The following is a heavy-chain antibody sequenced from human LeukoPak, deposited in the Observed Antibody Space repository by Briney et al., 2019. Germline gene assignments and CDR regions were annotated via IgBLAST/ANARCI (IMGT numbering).Heavy chain of an antibody. CDR3: ARVKIGDYIDY. D-gene: IGHD2/OR15-2a*01. J-gene: IGHJ4*02. CDR1: GGSISSGDYY. Sequence: SETLSLTCTVSGGSISSGDYYWSWIRQPPGKGLEWIGYIYYSGNTYYNPSLESRVTISVDTSKNQFSLKLSSVTAADSAVYYCARVKIGDYIDYWGQGTLVTVSS. V-gene: IGHV4-30-4*01. CDR2: IYYSGNT.